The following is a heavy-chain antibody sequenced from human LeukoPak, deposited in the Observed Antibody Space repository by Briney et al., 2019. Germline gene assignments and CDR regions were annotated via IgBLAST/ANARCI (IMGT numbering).Heavy chain of an antibody. CDR1: GYTFTSYG. CDR2: INANSGGA. J-gene: IGHJ4*02. D-gene: IGHD6-19*01. Sequence: ASVKVSCKASGYTFTSYGISWVRQAPGQGLEWMGWINANSGGARLAQKFQGRVTLTRDTSISTAYMEVSSLTYDDTAVYYCARLSSGRTLDYWGQGTLVIVSS. V-gene: IGHV1-2*02. CDR3: ARLSSGRTLDY.